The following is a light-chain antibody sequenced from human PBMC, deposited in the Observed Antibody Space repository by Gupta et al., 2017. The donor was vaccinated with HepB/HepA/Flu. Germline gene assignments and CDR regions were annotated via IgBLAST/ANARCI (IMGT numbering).Light chain of an antibody. V-gene: IGKV2-24*01. CDR1: PSRVHSDGNTY. CDR2: KFS. Sequence: VMTQTPLASPVTLGQPASIPCRSSPSRVHSDGNTYLSWLQQRPGQPPRLLIYKFSDRSHGVPDRFSGSGAGADFTLKISRVEAEDVGVYYCRQDKPCPWTFGQGTKVEIK. CDR3: RQDKPCPWT. J-gene: IGKJ1*01.